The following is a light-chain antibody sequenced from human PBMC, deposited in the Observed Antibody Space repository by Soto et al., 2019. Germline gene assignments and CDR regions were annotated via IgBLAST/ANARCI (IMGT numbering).Light chain of an antibody. J-gene: IGKJ4*01. Sequence: EIVLTQSPATLSLSPGERATLSCRASQSVRSYLAWYQQKPGQAPRLLIYDASNRATGIPARFSGSGSGTDFTLNISILEPEDFAVYYCQQRSNWPPVVTFGGGTKLEIK. CDR2: DAS. CDR1: QSVRSY. CDR3: QQRSNWPPVVT. V-gene: IGKV3-11*01.